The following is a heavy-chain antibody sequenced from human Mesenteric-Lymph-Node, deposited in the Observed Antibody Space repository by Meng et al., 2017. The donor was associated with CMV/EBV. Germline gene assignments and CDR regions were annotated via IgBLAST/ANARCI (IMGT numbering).Heavy chain of an antibody. CDR3: ARESRRNYDFWSGRLNWFDP. V-gene: IGHV4-39*07. Sequence: SSSYWGWLRQPPGQGLEWIGSIYYSGRTYYNPSLKSRVTISVDTSKNQFSLKLSSVTAADTAVYYCARESRRNYDFWSGRLNWFDPWGQGTLVTVSS. J-gene: IGHJ5*02. CDR2: IYYSGRT. CDR1: SSSY. D-gene: IGHD3-3*01.